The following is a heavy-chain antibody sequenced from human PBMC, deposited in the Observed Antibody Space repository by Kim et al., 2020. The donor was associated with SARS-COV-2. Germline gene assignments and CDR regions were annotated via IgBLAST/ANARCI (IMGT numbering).Heavy chain of an antibody. CDR2: VNQYGDT. Sequence: SETLSLTCALNSGAFSVYYWTWIRQSPGKGLEWIGKVNQYGDTVYNPSLRNRVTISLDMSKNHFSLQLTSLTASDTAVYFCARRQTVRALEYWGQGTRVTVAS. V-gene: IGHV4-34*01. J-gene: IGHJ4*02. CDR3: ARRQTVRALEY. CDR1: SGAFSVYY. D-gene: IGHD1-1*01.